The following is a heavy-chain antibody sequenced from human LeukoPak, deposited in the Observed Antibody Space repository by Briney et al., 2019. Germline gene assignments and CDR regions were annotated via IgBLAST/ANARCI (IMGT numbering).Heavy chain of an antibody. V-gene: IGHV4-4*07. D-gene: IGHD2-2*01. CDR2: IYTSGST. CDR1: GGSISSYY. J-gene: IGHJ5*02. Sequence: SETLSLTCTVSGGSISSYYWSWIRQPAGKGLEWIGRIYTSGSTNYNPSLKSRVTMSVDTSKNQFSLELSSVTAADTAVYYCARDRLYCSSTSCTNWFDPWGQGTLVTVSS. CDR3: ARDRLYCSSTSCTNWFDP.